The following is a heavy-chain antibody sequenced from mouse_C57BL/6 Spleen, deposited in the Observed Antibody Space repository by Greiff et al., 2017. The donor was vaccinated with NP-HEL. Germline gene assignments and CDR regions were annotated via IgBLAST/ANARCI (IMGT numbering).Heavy chain of an antibody. J-gene: IGHJ3*01. V-gene: IGHV1-54*01. CDR1: GYAFTNYL. Sequence: VQLQQSGAELVRPGTSVKVSCKASGYAFTNYLIEWVKQRPGQGLEWIGVINPGSGGTNNNEKFKGKATLTADKSSSTAYMQLSSLTSEDSAVYFCASGPWFAYWGQGTLVTVSA. CDR2: INPGSGGT. CDR3: ASGPWFAY.